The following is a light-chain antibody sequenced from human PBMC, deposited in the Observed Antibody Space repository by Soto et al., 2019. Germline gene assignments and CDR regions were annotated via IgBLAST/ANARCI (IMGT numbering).Light chain of an antibody. V-gene: IGLV1-47*01. CDR2: RNN. J-gene: IGLJ1*01. CDR1: SSNIGSNY. Sequence: QSVLTQPPSASGTPGRRVTISCSGSSSNIGSNYVYWYQQLPGTAPKLLIYRNNQRPSGVPDRFSGSKSGTSASLAIRGLRSEDEADYYCAAWDDSLSGYVFGTGTKLTVL. CDR3: AAWDDSLSGYV.